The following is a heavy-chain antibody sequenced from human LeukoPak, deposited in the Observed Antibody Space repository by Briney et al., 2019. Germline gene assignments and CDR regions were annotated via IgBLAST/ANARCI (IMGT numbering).Heavy chain of an antibody. CDR3: ARDPSLHYYDTSGHPSVLRAAFDF. D-gene: IGHD3-22*01. J-gene: IGHJ3*01. CDR2: IYYSGTA. V-gene: IGHV4-59*01. Sequence: PSETLSLTCSVSVGSITSYSWSWIRQSPGKGLEWIGSIYYSGTADYNPSLKSRVTISIDTSKTQFSLRLSSVTAADTAVYYCARDPSLHYYDTSGHPSVLRAAFDFWGQGTMVTVSS. CDR1: VGSITSYS.